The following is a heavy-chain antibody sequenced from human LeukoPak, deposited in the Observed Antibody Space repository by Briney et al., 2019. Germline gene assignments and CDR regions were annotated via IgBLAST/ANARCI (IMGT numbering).Heavy chain of an antibody. D-gene: IGHD7-27*01. V-gene: IGHV3-21*01. CDR2: ISTTSKYL. J-gene: IGHJ3*01. Sequence: PGRSLRLSCAASGFAFSSYNMNWVRRAPGKGLEWVSTISTTSKYLVYADSVKGRCIVSRDDAKNSLYLQMSSLRAEDTAVYYCARDSPNWGDAFDVWGPGTMVTVSA. CDR1: GFAFSSYN. CDR3: ARDSPNWGDAFDV.